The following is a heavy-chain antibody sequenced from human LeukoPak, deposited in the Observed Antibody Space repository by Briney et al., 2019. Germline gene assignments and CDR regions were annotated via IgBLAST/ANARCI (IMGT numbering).Heavy chain of an antibody. CDR3: ARGMIVVVTSTAGFDY. CDR1: GGSLSGYY. V-gene: IGHV4-34*01. Sequence: SETLSLTCAAYGGSLSGYYWSWIRQPPGKGLEWIGEINHSGSTNYNPSLKSRVTISVDTSKNQFSLKLSSVTAADTAVYYCARGMIVVVTSTAGFDYWGQGTLVTVSS. J-gene: IGHJ4*02. CDR2: INHSGST. D-gene: IGHD3-22*01.